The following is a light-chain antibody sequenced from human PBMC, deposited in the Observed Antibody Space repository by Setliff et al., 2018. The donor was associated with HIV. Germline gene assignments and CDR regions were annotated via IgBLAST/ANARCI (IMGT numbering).Light chain of an antibody. CDR3: CSYAGSYTYV. V-gene: IGLV2-23*02. CDR2: EVK. J-gene: IGLJ1*01. Sequence: QSALTQPASVSGSPGQAITISCTGNNSDIGTYDLVSWYQQHPGRAPKLAIFEVKRRPSGVSNRFSGSKSGNTASLPISGLQAEDEADYYCCSYAGSYTYVFGTGTKVTVL. CDR1: NSDIGTYDL.